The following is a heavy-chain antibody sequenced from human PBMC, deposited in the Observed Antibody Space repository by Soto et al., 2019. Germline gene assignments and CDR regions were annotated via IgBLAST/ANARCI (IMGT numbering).Heavy chain of an antibody. CDR2: IYPADSDT. Sequence: GESLKISCKGSGYSFPSQWIGWVRQTPGKGLEWMGSIYPADSDTRYSPSFQGQVIISADKSIRTAYLEWSSLKASDSAMYYCARQGGSVRGVAFDIWGQGTMVTVSS. CDR1: GYSFPSQW. V-gene: IGHV5-51*01. D-gene: IGHD3-10*02. J-gene: IGHJ3*02. CDR3: ARQGGSVRGVAFDI.